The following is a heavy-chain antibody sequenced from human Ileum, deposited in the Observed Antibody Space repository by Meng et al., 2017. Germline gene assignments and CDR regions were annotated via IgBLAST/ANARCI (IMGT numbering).Heavy chain of an antibody. CDR2: ISRDRTTT. CDR3: ARGGADTAVGHHY. CDR1: GFIFSDYW. D-gene: IGHD5-18*01. Sequence: GGSLILSCAASGFIFSDYWMHWVRQAPGKGLEWITRISRDRTTTTYADSVRGRFTISRDNAVNTVYLQMHSLRVEDTAVYYCARGGADTAVGHHYWGQGTLVTVSS. J-gene: IGHJ4*02. V-gene: IGHV3-74*01.